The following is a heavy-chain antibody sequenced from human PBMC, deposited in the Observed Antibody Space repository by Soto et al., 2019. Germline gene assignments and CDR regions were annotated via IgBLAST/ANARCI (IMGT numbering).Heavy chain of an antibody. V-gene: IGHV4-59*01. CDR3: ARAIVVVPAAITDYYYYMDV. CDR2: IYYSGST. D-gene: IGHD2-2*01. J-gene: IGHJ6*03. Sequence: SETLSLTCSVSGGSISRYYWSWIRQPPGKGLEWIGYIYYSGSTNYNPSLKSRVTISVDTSKNQFSLKLSSVTAADTAVYYCARAIVVVPAAITDYYYYMDVWGKGTTVTVS. CDR1: GGSISRYY.